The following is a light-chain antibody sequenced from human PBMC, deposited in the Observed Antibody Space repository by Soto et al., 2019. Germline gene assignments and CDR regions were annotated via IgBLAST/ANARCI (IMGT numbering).Light chain of an antibody. CDR1: QSVSSN. Sequence: EIVMTQSPATLSVSPGERATLSCRASQSVSSNLAWYQQKPGQAPRLLIYGASTRATGIPARFSGGGSGTEFTLTISSLQSEDFAVYYCQQYNNWSWSFGQGTKVDIK. V-gene: IGKV3D-15*01. CDR2: GAS. CDR3: QQYNNWSWS. J-gene: IGKJ1*01.